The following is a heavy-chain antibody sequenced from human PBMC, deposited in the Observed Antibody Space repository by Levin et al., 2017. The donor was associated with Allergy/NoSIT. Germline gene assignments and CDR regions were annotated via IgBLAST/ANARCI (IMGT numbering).Heavy chain of an antibody. Sequence: AGGSLRLSCAASGFTFSSYAMSWVRQAPGKGLEWVSVISGSGGNTYFADSVKGRFTISRDNSKNTLYLQMNSLRAEDTAVYYCAKPFVSYSSSWPDAFDIWGQGTMVTVSS. CDR3: AKPFVSYSSSWPDAFDI. CDR1: GFTFSSYA. D-gene: IGHD6-13*01. V-gene: IGHV3-23*01. CDR2: ISGSGGNT. J-gene: IGHJ3*02.